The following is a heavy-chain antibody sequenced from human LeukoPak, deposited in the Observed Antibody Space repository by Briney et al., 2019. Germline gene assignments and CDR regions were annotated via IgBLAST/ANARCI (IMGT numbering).Heavy chain of an antibody. Sequence: ASVKVSCKASGGTFSSYAIRWVRQAPGQGLEWMGRIIPIFGTANYAQKFQGRVTITTDESTSTAYMELSSLRSEDTAVYYCAMAPRTVPAAIFEWFDPWGQGTLVTVSS. CDR2: IIPIFGTA. J-gene: IGHJ5*02. D-gene: IGHD2-2*02. CDR3: AMAPRTVPAAIFEWFDP. CDR1: GGTFSSYA. V-gene: IGHV1-69*05.